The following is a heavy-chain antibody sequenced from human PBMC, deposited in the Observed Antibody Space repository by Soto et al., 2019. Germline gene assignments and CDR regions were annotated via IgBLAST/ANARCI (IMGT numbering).Heavy chain of an antibody. Sequence: SLRLCCSASVFTFSDYYMSWIRQAPGKGLEWVSYISSSSSYTNYADSVKGRFTISRDNAKNSLYLQMNSLRAEDTAVYYCARDQATVFGVVIPPDYWGQGTLVTVSS. D-gene: IGHD3-3*01. V-gene: IGHV3-11*06. CDR3: ARDQATVFGVVIPPDY. CDR2: ISSSSSYT. CDR1: VFTFSDYY. J-gene: IGHJ4*02.